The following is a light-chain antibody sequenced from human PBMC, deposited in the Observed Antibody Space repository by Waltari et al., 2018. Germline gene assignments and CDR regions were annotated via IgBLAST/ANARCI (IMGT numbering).Light chain of an antibody. Sequence: SSELTQDPAVSVALGQTVRITCQGDSLRTSYASWYQLKPGPAPVLVIYGKDKRPAGIQDRSAGYSSGATSSLTITGAQAEDEADYYCSARNGRANQVVFAGGTKVTVL. CDR1: SLRTSY. CDR3: SARNGRANQVV. CDR2: GKD. V-gene: IGLV3-19*01. J-gene: IGLJ3*02.